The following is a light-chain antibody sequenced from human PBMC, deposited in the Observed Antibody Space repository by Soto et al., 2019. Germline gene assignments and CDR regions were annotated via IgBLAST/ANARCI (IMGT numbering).Light chain of an antibody. Sequence: DIQMTQSPSTLSASVGDRLTIICRASQSVSTWLAWYQQKPGKAPKLLIYKASSLESGVPSRFSGSGSGTEFTLTISSLQPDDFATYYCQQYNSWTFGQGTKVDTK. V-gene: IGKV1-5*03. CDR3: QQYNSWT. CDR2: KAS. J-gene: IGKJ1*01. CDR1: QSVSTW.